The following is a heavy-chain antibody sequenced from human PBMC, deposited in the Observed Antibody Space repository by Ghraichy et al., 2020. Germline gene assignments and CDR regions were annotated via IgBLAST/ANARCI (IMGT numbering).Heavy chain of an antibody. CDR2: ISAGGGSA. D-gene: IGHD2-15*01. Sequence: GESLNISCVASGLTFSSYAMTWVRQAPGKGLEWGSSISAGGGSAYYADSVKGRFSISRDNSKDTMYLQMNSLRAEDAAVYFCAKAWGYCSGGTCPPYNWFDPWGQGTLVTVSS. V-gene: IGHV3-23*01. CDR1: GLTFSSYA. J-gene: IGHJ5*02. CDR3: AKAWGYCSGGTCPPYNWFDP.